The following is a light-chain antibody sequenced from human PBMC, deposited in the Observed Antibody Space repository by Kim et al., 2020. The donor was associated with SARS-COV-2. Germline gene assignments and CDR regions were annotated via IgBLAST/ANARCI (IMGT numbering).Light chain of an antibody. J-gene: IGLJ2*01. CDR3: QAWDSSTHVV. Sequence: VSPGQTASITCSGDKLGDKYACWYQQKPGQSPVLVIYQDSKRPSGIPGRFSGSNSGNTATLTISGTQAMDEADYYCQAWDSSTHVVFGGGTKLTAL. V-gene: IGLV3-1*01. CDR1: KLGDKY. CDR2: QDS.